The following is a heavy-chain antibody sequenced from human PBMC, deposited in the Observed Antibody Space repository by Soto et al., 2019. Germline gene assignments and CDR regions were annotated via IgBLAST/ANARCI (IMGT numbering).Heavy chain of an antibody. CDR3: ARAQMPGED. CDR2: INGDGSTT. Sequence: EVQLVESGGGLVQPGGSLRLSCAASGFSLGPYWMHWVRQVPGKGLVWVARINGDGSTTNYADSVKGRFTISRDNAKNPLYLQMNSLRAEDTAVYHCARAQMPGEDWGQGTLVTVSS. D-gene: IGHD2-2*01. CDR1: GFSLGPYW. V-gene: IGHV3-74*01. J-gene: IGHJ4*02.